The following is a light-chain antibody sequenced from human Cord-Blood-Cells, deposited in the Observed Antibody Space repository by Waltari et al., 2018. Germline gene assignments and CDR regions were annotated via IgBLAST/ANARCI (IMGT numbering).Light chain of an antibody. Sequence: EIVLTQSPATLSLSPGERATLSCRASQSVSSYLAWYQQKPGQAPRLLIYDASNRATGIPARCSGSGSGTDFTRTSSSLEPEDFAVYYCQQRSNWPTFGQGTKVEIK. CDR3: QQRSNWPT. V-gene: IGKV3-11*01. CDR1: QSVSSY. CDR2: DAS. J-gene: IGKJ1*01.